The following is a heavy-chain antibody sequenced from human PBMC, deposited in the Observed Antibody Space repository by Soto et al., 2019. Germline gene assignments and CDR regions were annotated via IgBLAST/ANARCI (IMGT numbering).Heavy chain of an antibody. D-gene: IGHD4-4*01. V-gene: IGHV3-30*03. Sequence: QVQVVESGGGVVQPGTSLRLSCAASGFAFTNYGIHWVRQAPGKGLEWVAHISNDGTKKFYADSVKGRFTISRDNSETTVYLHLTSLRPDDTALFYCARDVAMPTGLGLGYWGQGTLVTVSS. J-gene: IGHJ4*02. CDR3: ARDVAMPTGLGLGY. CDR2: ISNDGTKK. CDR1: GFAFTNYG.